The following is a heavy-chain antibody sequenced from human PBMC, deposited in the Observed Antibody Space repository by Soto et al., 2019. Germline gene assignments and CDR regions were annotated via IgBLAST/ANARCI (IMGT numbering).Heavy chain of an antibody. V-gene: IGHV4-59*01. D-gene: IGHD6-13*01. Sequence: SETLSLTCTVAGGSSSSFYWSWIRQPPGKGLEWIGYIYYSGSTNYNPSLKSRVTISVDTSKNQFSLKLSSVTAADTAVYYCARAGYSSSHRYAFDIWGQGTMVTVSS. J-gene: IGHJ3*02. CDR2: IYYSGST. CDR3: ARAGYSSSHRYAFDI. CDR1: GGSSSSFY.